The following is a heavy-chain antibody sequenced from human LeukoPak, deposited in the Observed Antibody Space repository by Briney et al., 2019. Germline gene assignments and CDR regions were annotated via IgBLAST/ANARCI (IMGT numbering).Heavy chain of an antibody. D-gene: IGHD3-3*01. V-gene: IGHV1-46*01. CDR2: INPSGGST. J-gene: IGHJ1*01. CDR1: GYTFTSYY. Sequence: ASVKVSCKASGYTFTSYYMHWVRQAPGQGLEWMGIINPSGGSTSYAQKFQSRVTMTRDTSTSTVYMELSSLRSEDTAVYYCARGKTIFGVVITEYFQHWGQGTLVTVSS. CDR3: ARGKTIFGVVITEYFQH.